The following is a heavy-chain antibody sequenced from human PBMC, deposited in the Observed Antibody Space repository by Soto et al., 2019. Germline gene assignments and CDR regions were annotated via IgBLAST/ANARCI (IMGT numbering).Heavy chain of an antibody. V-gene: IGHV3-11*05. D-gene: IGHD6-13*01. CDR2: ISSSTSHT. Sequence: QVQLVESGGGLVKPGGSLRLSCAVSGFTFSDYYMTWIRQAPGTGLEWVSYISSSTSHTNYADSVKGRFTISRDNAKNSLFLQMNSLRAEDTAVYYCARGRGAAADYFAFWGHGTRVTVSS. CDR3: ARGRGAAADYFAF. CDR1: GFTFSDYY. J-gene: IGHJ4*01.